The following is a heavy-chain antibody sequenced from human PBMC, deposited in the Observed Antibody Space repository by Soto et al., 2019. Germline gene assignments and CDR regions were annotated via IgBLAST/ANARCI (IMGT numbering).Heavy chain of an antibody. CDR1: GFTFSSDN. CDR3: ARDPYFVP. J-gene: IGHJ5*02. V-gene: IGHV3-21*01. Sequence: EVHLVESGGGLVKPGGSLRLSCVASGFTFSSDNMNWVRQAPGEGLEWVSSITSTSSYINYADSVKGRFSISRDNAKNSLYLQMNSLRAEDTAVYYCARDPYFVPWGQGTLVTVSS. CDR2: ITSTSSYI.